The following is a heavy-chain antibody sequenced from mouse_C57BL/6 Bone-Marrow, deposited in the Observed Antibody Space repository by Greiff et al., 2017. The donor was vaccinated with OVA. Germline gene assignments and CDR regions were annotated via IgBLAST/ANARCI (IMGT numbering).Heavy chain of an antibody. CDR2: IYPGGGYT. D-gene: IGHD2-1*01. Sequence: QVQLKQSGAELVRPGPSVKMSCKASGYTFTNYWIGWAKQRPGHGLEWIGDIYPGGGYTNYNEKFKGKATLTADKSSSTAYMQFSSLTSEDSAIYYCARMGNPFDYWGQGTTLTVSS. CDR3: ARMGNPFDY. J-gene: IGHJ2*01. CDR1: GYTFTNYW. V-gene: IGHV1-63*01.